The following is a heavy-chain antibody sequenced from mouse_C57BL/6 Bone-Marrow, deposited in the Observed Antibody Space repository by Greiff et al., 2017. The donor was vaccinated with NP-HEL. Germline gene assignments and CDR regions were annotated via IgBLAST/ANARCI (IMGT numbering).Heavy chain of an antibody. V-gene: IGHV6-3*01. Sequence: EVQGVESGGGLVQPGGSMKLSCVASGFTFSNYWMNWVRQSPEKGLEWVAQIRLKSDNYATHYAEAVKGRFTISRDDSKSSVYLQMNNLRAEDTGIYYCTIYGSFFAYWGQGTLVTVSA. CDR2: IRLKSDNYAT. CDR3: TIYGSFFAY. D-gene: IGHD1-1*01. CDR1: GFTFSNYW. J-gene: IGHJ3*01.